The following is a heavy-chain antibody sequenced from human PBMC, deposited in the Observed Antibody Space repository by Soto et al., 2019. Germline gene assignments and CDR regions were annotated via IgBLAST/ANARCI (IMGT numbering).Heavy chain of an antibody. CDR3: AREWNFYYGMDV. CDR1: GGSVSSGSFY. Sequence: SESLSLTCTSSGGSVSSGSFYWNWIRQPPGKGLEWLGYIFYSGSTNYNPSLRSRVTISVDTSKNQFSLRLSSVTAADTAVYYCAREWNFYYGMDVWGQGTTVTVSS. V-gene: IGHV4-61*01. J-gene: IGHJ6*02. D-gene: IGHD5-12*01. CDR2: IFYSGST.